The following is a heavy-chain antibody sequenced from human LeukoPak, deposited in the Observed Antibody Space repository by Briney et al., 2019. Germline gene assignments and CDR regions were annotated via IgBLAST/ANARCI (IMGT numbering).Heavy chain of an antibody. J-gene: IGHJ4*02. CDR2: ISGSGGST. V-gene: IGHV3-23*01. D-gene: IGHD6-19*01. CDR1: GFIFSIYS. CDR3: AKDRAVADPFDY. Sequence: GGSLRLSCAASGFIFSIYSMNWVRQAPGKGLEWVSAISGSGGSTYYADSVKGRFTISRDNSKNTLYLQMNSLRAEDAAVYYCAKDRAVADPFDYWGQGTLVTVSS.